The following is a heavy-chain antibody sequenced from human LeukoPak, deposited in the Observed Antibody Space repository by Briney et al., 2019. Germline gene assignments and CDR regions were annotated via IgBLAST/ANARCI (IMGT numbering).Heavy chain of an antibody. Sequence: SETLSLTCAVYGGSFSGYYWSWIRQPPGKGLEWIGEINHGGSTNYNPSLKSRVTISVDTSKNQFSLKLSSVTAADTAVYYCARGQPWYYYDSSGYYYYYWGQGTLVTVSS. J-gene: IGHJ4*02. CDR1: GGSFSGYY. D-gene: IGHD3-22*01. CDR3: ARGQPWYYYDSSGYYYYY. CDR2: INHGGST. V-gene: IGHV4-34*01.